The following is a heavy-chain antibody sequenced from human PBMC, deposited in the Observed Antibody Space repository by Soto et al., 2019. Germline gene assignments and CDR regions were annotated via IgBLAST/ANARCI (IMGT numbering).Heavy chain of an antibody. V-gene: IGHV4-59*01. J-gene: IGHJ6*02. CDR1: GGSISGYD. CDR2: MYNTGST. Sequence: SETLSLTCTVSGGSISGYDWSWIRQPPGKGLEWIGYMYNTGSTVYNPSFKSRVTISVDTSKNQFSLKLNSVTAADTAVHYCARDLWGYCGTDCYPLDVWGQGTTVTVSS. CDR3: ARDLWGYCGTDCYPLDV. D-gene: IGHD2-21*02.